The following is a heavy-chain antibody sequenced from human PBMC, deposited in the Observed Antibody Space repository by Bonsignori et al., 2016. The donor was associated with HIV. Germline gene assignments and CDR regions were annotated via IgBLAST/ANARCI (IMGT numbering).Heavy chain of an antibody. D-gene: IGHD3-22*01. CDR3: ARVTSPGGSVYSTSPYYFDF. J-gene: IGHJ4*02. CDR1: GFTFSSYW. CDR2: IKKDGSET. V-gene: IGHV3-7*03. Sequence: GESLKISCAASGFTFSSYWMSWVRQAPGKGLEWVANIKKDGSETYYVESVKGRFTISRDNAKNSLYLQMNSLRVEDTAVYYCARVTSPGGSVYSTSPYYFDFWGQGTLVTVSS.